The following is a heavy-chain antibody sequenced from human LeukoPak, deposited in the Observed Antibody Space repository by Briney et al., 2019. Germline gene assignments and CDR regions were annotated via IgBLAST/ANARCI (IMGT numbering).Heavy chain of an antibody. CDR2: MYHSGNT. CDR1: GGSISTNNW. Sequence: TSETLSLTCLVSGGSISTNNWWSWVRQSPGKGPEWIGEMYHSGNTNYNPSLKSRVIISVDKSKNQFSLKLTSVTAADTAVYFCARDLGTAGRPNDNWGQGILVTVSS. V-gene: IGHV4-4*02. D-gene: IGHD2-21*02. CDR3: ARDLGTAGRPNDN. J-gene: IGHJ4*02.